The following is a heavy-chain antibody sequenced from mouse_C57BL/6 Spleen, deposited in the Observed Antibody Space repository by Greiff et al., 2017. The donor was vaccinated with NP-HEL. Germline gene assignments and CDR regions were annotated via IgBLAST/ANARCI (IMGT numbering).Heavy chain of an antibody. Sequence: VKVVESGAELVKPGASVKISCKASGYAFSSYWMNWVKQRPGKGLEWIGQIYPGDGDTNYNGKFKGKATLTADKSSSTAYMQLSSLTSEDSAVYFCARGEVTTKFAYWGQGTLVTVSA. CDR3: ARGEVTTKFAY. CDR1: GYAFSSYW. V-gene: IGHV1-80*01. CDR2: IYPGDGDT. D-gene: IGHD2-2*01. J-gene: IGHJ3*01.